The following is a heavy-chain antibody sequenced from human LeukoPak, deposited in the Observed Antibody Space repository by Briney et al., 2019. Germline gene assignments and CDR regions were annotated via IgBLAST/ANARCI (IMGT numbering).Heavy chain of an antibody. CDR2: ISGSGEST. D-gene: IGHD3-22*01. Sequence: QAGGSLRLSCAASGFTFSSYAMSWVRQAPGKGLEWVSAISGSGESTYYADSVKGRFTISRDNSKNTLYLQMNSLRAEDTAVYYCAKLFYYDSSGYSLAFDIWGQGTMVTVSS. CDR1: GFTFSSYA. J-gene: IGHJ3*02. CDR3: AKLFYYDSSGYSLAFDI. V-gene: IGHV3-23*01.